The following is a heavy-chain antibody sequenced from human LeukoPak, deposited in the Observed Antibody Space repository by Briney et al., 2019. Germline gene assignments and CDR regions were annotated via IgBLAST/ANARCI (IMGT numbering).Heavy chain of an antibody. CDR2: ISDIGAST. D-gene: IGHD1-1*01. V-gene: IGHV3-23*01. Sequence: PGGSLRLSCAPSGFIFSNYAMSWVRQAPGKGLEWVSDISDIGASTNYVGSVKGRFTIPRDNSKNMLYMQMNSLRAEDTALYYCARKGNGALDIWGQGAMVTVSS. CDR3: ARKGNGALDI. J-gene: IGHJ3*02. CDR1: GFIFSNYA.